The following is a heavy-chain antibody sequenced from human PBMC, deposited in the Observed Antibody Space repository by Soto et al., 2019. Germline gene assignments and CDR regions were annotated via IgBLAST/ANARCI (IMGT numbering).Heavy chain of an antibody. J-gene: IGHJ4*02. D-gene: IGHD3-22*01. CDR3: ARETYYYDSSGYSAPFDY. V-gene: IGHV3-33*01. Sequence: PGGSLRLSCAASGFTFSIYGMHWVRHAPGKGLEWVAVIWYDGSNKYYADSVKGRFTISRDNSKNTLYLQMNSLRAEDTAVYYCARETYYYDSSGYSAPFDYWGQGTLVTVSS. CDR2: IWYDGSNK. CDR1: GFTFSIYG.